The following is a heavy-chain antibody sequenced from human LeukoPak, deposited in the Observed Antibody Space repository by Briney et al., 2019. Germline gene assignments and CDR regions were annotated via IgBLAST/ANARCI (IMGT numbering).Heavy chain of an antibody. D-gene: IGHD6-19*01. CDR3: ARTIAVAGTEGYYYYYMDV. V-gene: IGHV1-2*02. CDR1: GYTFTGYY. CDR2: INPKSGGT. J-gene: IGHJ6*03. Sequence: ASVKVTCKASGYTFTGYYMHWVRQAPGQGLEGMGWINPKSGGTNYVQKFRGRVTMTRDTSISTAYMELSRLRSDDTAVYYCARTIAVAGTEGYYYYYMDVWGKGTTVTISS.